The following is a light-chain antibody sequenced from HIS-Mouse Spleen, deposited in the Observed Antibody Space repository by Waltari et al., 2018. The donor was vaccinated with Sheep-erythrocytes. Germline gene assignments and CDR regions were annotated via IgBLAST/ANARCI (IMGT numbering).Light chain of an antibody. V-gene: IGLV3-1*01. CDR1: NLGDKY. CDR2: QDS. CDR3: QAWDSSIYV. J-gene: IGLJ1*01. Sequence: SYELTQPPSVSVSPGQTASIPCSGDNLGDKYACWYQQKPGQSPVLVIYQDSKRPSGIPERFSGSNSGNTATLTISGTQAMDEADYYCQAWDSSIYVFGTGTKVTVL.